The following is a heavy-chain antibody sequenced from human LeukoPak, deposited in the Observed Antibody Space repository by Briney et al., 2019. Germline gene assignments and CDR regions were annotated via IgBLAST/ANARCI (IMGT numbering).Heavy chain of an antibody. V-gene: IGHV3-33*01. Sequence: GGSLRLSCAASGFTFSNYGMHWVRQAPGKGLEWVAVIWYDGSNKYYADSVKGRFTISRDNSKNTLFLQMNSLRAEDTAVYYCARVGYLVDDNAFDNWGQGTMVTVSS. CDR2: IWYDGSNK. CDR1: GFTFSNYG. CDR3: ARVGYLVDDNAFDN. D-gene: IGHD1-26*01. J-gene: IGHJ3*02.